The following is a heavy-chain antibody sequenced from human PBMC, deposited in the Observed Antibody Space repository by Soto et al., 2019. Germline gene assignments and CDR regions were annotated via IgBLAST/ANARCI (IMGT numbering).Heavy chain of an antibody. CDR1: GFTFSSYE. V-gene: IGHV3-48*03. CDR3: ARGGLVXKDYYDSSGYFRHGMDV. D-gene: IGHD3-22*01. Sequence: GGSLRLSCAASGFTFSSYEMNWVRQAPGKGLEWVSYISSSGSTIYYADSVKGRFTISRDNAKNSLYLQMNSLRAEDTAVYYCARGGLVXKDYYDSSGYFRHGMDVWGQGTTVTVSS. J-gene: IGHJ6*01. CDR2: ISSSGSTI.